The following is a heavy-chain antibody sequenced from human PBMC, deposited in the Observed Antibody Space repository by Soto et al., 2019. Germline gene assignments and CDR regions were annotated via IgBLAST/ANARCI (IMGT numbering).Heavy chain of an antibody. Sequence: QVQLVQSGAEVKKPGSSVRLSCTASGGTFSSYTLSWVRQAPGQGLEWMGRIIPILTITDYAQKFRGRLTISAGKSSSTAYMELTSLRSEDTAIYYCARRRYCGNDCYTNYYFGMDVWGQGTSVTVSS. CDR1: GGTFSSYT. J-gene: IGHJ6*02. CDR3: ARRRYCGNDCYTNYYFGMDV. D-gene: IGHD2-21*02. CDR2: IIPILTIT. V-gene: IGHV1-69*02.